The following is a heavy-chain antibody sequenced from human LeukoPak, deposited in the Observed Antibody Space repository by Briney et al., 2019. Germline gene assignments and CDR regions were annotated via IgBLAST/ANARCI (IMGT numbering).Heavy chain of an antibody. D-gene: IGHD6-19*01. J-gene: IGHJ3*02. CDR2: ISSSGSTI. CDR3: AKDIGAVAGYAFDI. V-gene: IGHV3-11*01. Sequence: KSGGSLRLSCAASGFTFSDYYMSWIRQAPGKGLEWVSYISSSGSTIYYADSVKGRFTISRDNAKNSLYLQMNSLRAEDMALYYCAKDIGAVAGYAFDIWGQGTMVTVSS. CDR1: GFTFSDYY.